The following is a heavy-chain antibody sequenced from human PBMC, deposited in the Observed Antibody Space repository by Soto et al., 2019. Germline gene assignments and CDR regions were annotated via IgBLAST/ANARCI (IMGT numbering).Heavy chain of an antibody. CDR3: ARDGDINYDFWSGFHYYYYMDV. D-gene: IGHD3-3*01. Sequence: GGSLRLSCVASGFTFSSYWMNWVRQAPGKGLEWVANIKQDGSEKYYVDSVQGRFTISRDNAKNSLYLQMDSLRAEDTAVYYCARDGDINYDFWSGFHYYYYMDVWGKGTTVTVSS. CDR2: IKQDGSEK. V-gene: IGHV3-7*01. J-gene: IGHJ6*03. CDR1: GFTFSSYW.